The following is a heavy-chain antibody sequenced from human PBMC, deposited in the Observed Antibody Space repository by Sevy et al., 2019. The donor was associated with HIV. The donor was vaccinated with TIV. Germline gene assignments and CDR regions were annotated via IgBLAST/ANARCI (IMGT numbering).Heavy chain of an antibody. CDR2: ISSSGSTI. D-gene: IGHD3-22*01. CDR3: XXXXXXSSGYYDY. J-gene: IGHJ4*02. Sequence: GGSLRLSCAASGFTFSSYEMNWVRQAPGKGLEWVSYISSSGSTIYYADSVKGRFTISRDNAKNSLYLQMNSLRAEDXXXYXXXXXXXXSSGYYDYWGQGTLVTVSS. V-gene: IGHV3-48*03. CDR1: GFTFSSYE.